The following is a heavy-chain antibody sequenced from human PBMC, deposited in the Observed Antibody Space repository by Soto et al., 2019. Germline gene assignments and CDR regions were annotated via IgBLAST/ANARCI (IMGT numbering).Heavy chain of an antibody. CDR3: ARVGPWVPYYYDSSPYTFENWFDP. CDR2: IYHGGST. J-gene: IGHJ5*02. V-gene: IGHV4-59*08. CDR1: GGSISSYY. Sequence: SETLSLTCTVSGGSISSYYWSWIRQPPGKGLEWIGSIYHGGSTYYNPSLNSRVTLSIDMTNNHVSLILNSVTAADTAVYYCARVGPWVPYYYDSSPYTFENWFDPWRQGTLVTVSS. D-gene: IGHD3-22*01.